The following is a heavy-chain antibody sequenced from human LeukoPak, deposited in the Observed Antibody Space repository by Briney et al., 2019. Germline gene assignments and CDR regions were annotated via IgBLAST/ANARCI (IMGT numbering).Heavy chain of an antibody. CDR3: ASSSFAEENGSDAFDI. CDR2: IYYSGST. J-gene: IGHJ3*02. V-gene: IGHV4-59*01. Sequence: PSETLSLTCAVYGGSFSGYYWSWIRQPPGKGLEWIGYIYYSGSTNYNPSLKSRVTISVDTSKNQFSLKLSSVTAADTAVYYCASSSFAEENGSDAFDIWGQGTMVTVSS. CDR1: GGSFSGYY.